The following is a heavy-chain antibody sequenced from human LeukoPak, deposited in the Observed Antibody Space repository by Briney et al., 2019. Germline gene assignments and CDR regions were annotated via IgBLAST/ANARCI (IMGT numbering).Heavy chain of an antibody. J-gene: IGHJ4*02. CDR2: FDPEDGET. CDR1: GYTLTELS. D-gene: IGHD3-22*01. V-gene: IGHV1-24*01. Sequence: ASVKVSCKASGYTLTELSMHWVPQAPGKGLEWMGGFDPEDGETIYAQKFQGRVTMTEDTSTDTAYMELSCLRFEDTAVYFCATDPSMIPWGYFDYWGQGTLVTVSS. CDR3: ATDPSMIPWGYFDY.